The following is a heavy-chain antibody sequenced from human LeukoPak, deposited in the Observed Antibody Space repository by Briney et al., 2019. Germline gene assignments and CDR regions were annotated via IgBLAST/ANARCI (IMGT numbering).Heavy chain of an antibody. CDR3: AKDVALLTPEFDY. Sequence: PWGSLRLSCAASGFSFSSYGMSWVRQAPGRGLEWVSAISGSGSTTYYADSVKGRFTISRDNSKNTMYLQMNSLRAEDTALYHCAKDVALLTPEFDYRGQGTLVTVSS. CDR2: ISGSGSTT. D-gene: IGHD3-9*01. V-gene: IGHV3-23*01. CDR1: GFSFSSYG. J-gene: IGHJ4*02.